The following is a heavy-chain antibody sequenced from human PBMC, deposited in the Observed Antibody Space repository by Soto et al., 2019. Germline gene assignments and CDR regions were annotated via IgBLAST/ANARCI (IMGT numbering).Heavy chain of an antibody. V-gene: IGHV1-69*13. CDR2: IIPIFGTA. Sequence: SVKVSCKASGGTFSSYAISWVRQAPGQGLEWMGGIIPIFGTANYAQKFQGRVTITADESTSTAYMELSSLRSEDTAVYYCARVLGYSSSSLGAFDIWGQGTMVTVSS. CDR3: ARVLGYSSSSLGAFDI. CDR1: GGTFSSYA. J-gene: IGHJ3*02. D-gene: IGHD6-6*01.